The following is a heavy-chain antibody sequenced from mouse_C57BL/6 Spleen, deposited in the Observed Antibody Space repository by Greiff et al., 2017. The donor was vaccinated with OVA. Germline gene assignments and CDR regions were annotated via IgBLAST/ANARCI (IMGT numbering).Heavy chain of an antibody. CDR3: ARPHPGPRYFDV. Sequence: EVKLMESGGDLVKPGGSLKLSCAASGFTFSSYGMSWVRQTPDKRLEWVATISSGGSYTYYPDSVKGRFTISRDNAKNTLYLQMSSLKSEDTAMYYCARPHPGPRYFDVWGTGTTVTVSS. CDR1: GFTFSSYG. V-gene: IGHV5-6*01. CDR2: ISSGGSYT. J-gene: IGHJ1*03.